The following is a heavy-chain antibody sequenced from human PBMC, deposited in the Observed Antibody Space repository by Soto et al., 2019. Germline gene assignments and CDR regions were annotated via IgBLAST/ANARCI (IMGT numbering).Heavy chain of an antibody. J-gene: IGHJ5*02. Sequence: QVQLVQSGAEVRMPGSSVKVSCKASGGTFSTYPINWVRQAPGQGLEWMGGIIPLFGTTNYAQKFKGRVTITADDSTSTAYMELSRLRAEDAAVYYCARGATHGSSWYFWFDHWGQGTLVTVSS. CDR2: IIPLFGTT. D-gene: IGHD6-13*01. CDR1: GGTFSTYP. CDR3: ARGATHGSSWYFWFDH. V-gene: IGHV1-69*01.